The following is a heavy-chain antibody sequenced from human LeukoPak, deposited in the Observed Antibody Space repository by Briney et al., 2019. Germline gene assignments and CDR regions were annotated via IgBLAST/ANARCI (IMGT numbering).Heavy chain of an antibody. Sequence: GASLKISCKGAVYSFTSYWSCWGRQMRGKRLEWMGIIYPGDSGTRYSPSFQGQVTISADKSISTAYLQWSSLNASDTAMYYCARLTARGYYDSSGYPSDAFDIWGQGTMVTVSS. J-gene: IGHJ3*02. CDR1: VYSFTSYW. CDR3: ARLTARGYYDSSGYPSDAFDI. D-gene: IGHD3-22*01. CDR2: IYPGDSGT. V-gene: IGHV5-51*01.